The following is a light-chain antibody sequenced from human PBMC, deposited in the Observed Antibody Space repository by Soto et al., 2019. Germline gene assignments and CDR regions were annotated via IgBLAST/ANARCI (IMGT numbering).Light chain of an antibody. CDR3: SSYTSSSTYV. CDR1: SSDVGGYNY. V-gene: IGLV2-14*03. CDR2: DVS. J-gene: IGLJ1*01. Sequence: QSVLTQPASVSGAPGQSIAISCTGTSSDVGGYNYVSWYQHHPGNAPKLMVYDVSNRPSGVSNRFSGSKSGNTASLTLSGLQAEDEDEYYCSSYTSSSTYVFGTGTKLTVL.